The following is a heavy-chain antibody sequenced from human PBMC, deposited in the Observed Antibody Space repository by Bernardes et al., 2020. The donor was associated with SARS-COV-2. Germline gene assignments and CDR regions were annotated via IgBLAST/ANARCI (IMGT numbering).Heavy chain of an antibody. Sequence: ETLSPTCTVSGGSISDYYCSWIRQSPGRGLEWIAYISYCWSANYHPSLKSRVTLSLDTYKNQFSLKLTSVTAADTAVYYCARDTESSGYLVDYWGQGTLVTVS. CDR1: GGSISDYY. J-gene: IGHJ4*02. V-gene: IGHV4-59*01. CDR3: ARDTESSGYLVDY. D-gene: IGHD3-22*01. CDR2: ISYCWSA.